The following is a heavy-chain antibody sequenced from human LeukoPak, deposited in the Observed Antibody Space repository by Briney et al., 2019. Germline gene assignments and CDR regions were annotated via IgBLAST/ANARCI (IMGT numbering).Heavy chain of an antibody. Sequence: QTGGSLRLSCAASGFTFSSYAMSWVRQAPGKGLEWVSAISGSGGSTYYADSVKGRFTISRDNSKNTLYLQMNSLRAEDTAVYYCAKGARMGSSGWKPNFDYWGQGTLVTVSS. CDR2: ISGSGGST. V-gene: IGHV3-23*01. J-gene: IGHJ4*02. CDR1: GFTFSSYA. D-gene: IGHD6-19*01. CDR3: AKGARMGSSGWKPNFDY.